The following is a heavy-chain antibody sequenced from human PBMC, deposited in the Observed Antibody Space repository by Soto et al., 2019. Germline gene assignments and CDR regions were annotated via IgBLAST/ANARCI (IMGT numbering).Heavy chain of an antibody. CDR1: GFTFSSYE. J-gene: IGHJ4*02. V-gene: IGHV3-48*03. D-gene: IGHD5-18*01. CDR3: ARVRDGYRGYFDS. Sequence: EVQLAESGGGLGQPGGSLRLSCAASGFTFSSYEMNWVRQAPGKGLEWISYISTSGSSKYYADSVKGRFTISRDNAKKSLYLQMNSLRAEDTAVYYCARVRDGYRGYFDSWGQGTLVTVSS. CDR2: ISTSGSSK.